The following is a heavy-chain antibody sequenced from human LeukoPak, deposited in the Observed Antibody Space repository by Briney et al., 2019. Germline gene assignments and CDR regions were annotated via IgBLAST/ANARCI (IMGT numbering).Heavy chain of an antibody. CDR3: ARGQVPAARGYNWFDP. Sequence: SETLSLTCAVYGWSFNDYYWSWIRQPPGKGLEWIGEINARGDTNYNPSLKSRVTISVDTSKKQFSLRLTSMIAADTALYYCARGQVPAARGYNWFDPWGQGTLVTVSS. D-gene: IGHD2-2*01. CDR1: GWSFNDYY. J-gene: IGHJ5*02. V-gene: IGHV4-34*01. CDR2: INARGDT.